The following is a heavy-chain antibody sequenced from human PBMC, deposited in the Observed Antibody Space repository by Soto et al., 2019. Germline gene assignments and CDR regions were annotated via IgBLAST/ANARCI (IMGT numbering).Heavy chain of an antibody. CDR1: GLTFSNYP. CDR2: MSGSGAST. D-gene: IGHD6-19*01. CDR3: AKVGSGWYYFDY. V-gene: IGHV3-23*01. J-gene: IGHJ4*02. Sequence: GALRVSCAASGLTFSNYPMSWVRQAPGKGLEWVSGMSGSGASTYYADAVKGRFTISRDNSKNTLYLQMNSLRGEDTAIYYCAKVGSGWYYFDYWGQGTLVT.